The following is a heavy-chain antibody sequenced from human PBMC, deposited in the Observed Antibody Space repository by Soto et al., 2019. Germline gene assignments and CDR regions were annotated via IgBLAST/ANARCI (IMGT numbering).Heavy chain of an antibody. Sequence: QVQLVESGGGLVRPGGSLRLSCAASGFTFRDYDMSWIRQAPGKGLEWVSCISSSGTVTNYADCVKGRFTISRDNAQNSLYGEMNSLRVEDTAVYYCARKGPRAARPNHWGQGTLVTVSS. CDR3: ARKGPRAARPNH. V-gene: IGHV3-11*01. CDR1: GFTFRDYD. CDR2: ISSSGTVT. J-gene: IGHJ5*02. D-gene: IGHD6-6*01.